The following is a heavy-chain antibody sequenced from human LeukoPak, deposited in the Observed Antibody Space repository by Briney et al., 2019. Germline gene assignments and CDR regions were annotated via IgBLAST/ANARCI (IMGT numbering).Heavy chain of an antibody. CDR1: GYTFTSYG. V-gene: IGHV1-18*04. Sequence: GASVKVSCKASGYTFTSYGISWVRQATGQGLECMGWISAYNGNTNYAQRLQGRVTMTTDTSTSTAYMELRSLRSDDTAVYYCARDLLWVRGVFYYYGMDVWGKGTTVTVSS. CDR3: ARDLLWVRGVFYYYGMDV. CDR2: ISAYNGNT. J-gene: IGHJ6*04. D-gene: IGHD3-10*01.